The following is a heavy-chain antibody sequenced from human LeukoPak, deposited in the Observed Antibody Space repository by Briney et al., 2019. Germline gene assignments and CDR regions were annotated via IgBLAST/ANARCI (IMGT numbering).Heavy chain of an antibody. Sequence: PGGSLRLSCAASGFTFSSYWMHWVRQAPGKGLVWVSCINTDGSITSYADSVKGRFTISRDNAKNSVYLQMNSLRVEDTAVYYCAREGPSLYDRGAIDIWGQGTMVTVSS. CDR3: AREGPSLYDRGAIDI. D-gene: IGHD3-22*01. CDR2: INTDGSIT. CDR1: GFTFSSYW. J-gene: IGHJ3*02. V-gene: IGHV3-74*01.